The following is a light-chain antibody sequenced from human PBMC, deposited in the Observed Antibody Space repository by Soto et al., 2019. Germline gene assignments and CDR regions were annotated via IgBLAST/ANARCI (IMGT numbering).Light chain of an antibody. CDR2: LNSDGSH. V-gene: IGLV4-69*01. CDR1: SGHSTYA. Sequence: QSVLTQSPSASASLGASVKLTCTLSSGHSTYAVAWHQQQPEKGPRYLINLNSDGSHSKGDGIPDRLLGTSSGAERYLTISSLQSEDEADYYCQTWGTGSTGVFGSGTKLTVL. J-gene: IGLJ6*01. CDR3: QTWGTGSTGV.